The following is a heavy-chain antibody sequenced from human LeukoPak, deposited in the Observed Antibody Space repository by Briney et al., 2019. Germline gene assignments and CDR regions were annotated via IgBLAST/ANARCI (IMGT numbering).Heavy chain of an antibody. Sequence: GGSLRLSCAASGFTFSSYSMNWVRQAPGKGLEWVSYISSSSSTIYYADSVKGRFTISRDNAKNSLYLQMNSLRAEDTTVYYRARDTRVVVTMLFDYWGQGTLVTVSS. V-gene: IGHV3-48*04. CDR1: GFTFSSYS. CDR2: ISSSSSTI. J-gene: IGHJ4*02. D-gene: IGHD2-21*02. CDR3: ARDTRVVVTMLFDY.